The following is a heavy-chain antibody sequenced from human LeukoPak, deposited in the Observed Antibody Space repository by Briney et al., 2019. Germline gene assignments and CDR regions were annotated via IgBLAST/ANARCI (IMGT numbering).Heavy chain of an antibody. D-gene: IGHD2/OR15-2a*01. Sequence: PGRSLRLSCAASGFTFSSYAMHWVRQAPGKGLEWVAVISYDGSNKYYADSVKGRFTISRDNSKNTLYLQMNSLRAEDTAVYYCAKHIGVPHPVLPISVWGKGTTVTVSS. J-gene: IGHJ6*04. CDR1: GFTFSSYA. V-gene: IGHV3-30-3*02. CDR2: ISYDGSNK. CDR3: AKHIGVPHPVLPISV.